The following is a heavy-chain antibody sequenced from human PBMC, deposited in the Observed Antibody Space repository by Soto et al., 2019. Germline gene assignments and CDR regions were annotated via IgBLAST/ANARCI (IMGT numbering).Heavy chain of an antibody. CDR1: GGSFSGYY. D-gene: IGHD3-10*01. CDR2: INHSGST. J-gene: IGHJ4*02. V-gene: IGHV4-34*01. CDR3: ARGYGRNFDS. Sequence: QVQLQQWGAGLLKPSETLSLTCAVYGGSFSGYYWNWIRQPPGKGLEWIGEINHSGSTNYNPSLXLXSXIPXHTSKNHFSLRLRSVTAADTAVSYCARGYGRNFDSWGQGTLVTVSS.